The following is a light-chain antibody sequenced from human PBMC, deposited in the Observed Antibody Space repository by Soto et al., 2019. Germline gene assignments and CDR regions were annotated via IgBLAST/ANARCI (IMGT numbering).Light chain of an antibody. J-gene: IGKJ4*01. CDR1: QGIGSA. V-gene: IGKV1-13*02. CDR3: QNFRSSAIS. Sequence: AIQLTQSPSSLSASVGDRVSITCRASQGIGSALAWYQLKPGAAPTLLIYDASTLESGVPSRFSGSRSGADFTLNIRSLQPEDFATYYCQNFRSSAISFGGGTKVDSK. CDR2: DAS.